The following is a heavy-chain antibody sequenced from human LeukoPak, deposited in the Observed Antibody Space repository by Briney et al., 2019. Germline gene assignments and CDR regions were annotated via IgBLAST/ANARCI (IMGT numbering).Heavy chain of an antibody. J-gene: IGHJ5*02. CDR2: LSSSGGST. CDR1: GFTFSSYG. Sequence: PGGSLRLSCAASGFTFSSYGMHWVRQAPGKGLEWVSALSSSGGSTYYADSVKGRFTISRDNSKNTLYLQMNSLRAEDTAVYYCAKDLWFGERDNWFDPWGQGTLVTVSS. D-gene: IGHD3-10*01. CDR3: AKDLWFGERDNWFDP. V-gene: IGHV3-NL1*01.